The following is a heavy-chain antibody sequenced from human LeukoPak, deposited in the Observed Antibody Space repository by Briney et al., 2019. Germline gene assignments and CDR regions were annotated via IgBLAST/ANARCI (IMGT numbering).Heavy chain of an antibody. CDR2: IYYSGST. CDR3: ARAPYYYDSSGYINWFGP. CDR1: GGSISSHY. V-gene: IGHV4-59*11. J-gene: IGHJ5*02. D-gene: IGHD3-22*01. Sequence: SETLSLTCTVSGGSISSHYWSWIRQPPGKGLEWIGYIYYSGSTNYNPSLKSRVTISVDTSKNQFSLKLSSVTAADAAVYYCARAPYYYDSSGYINWFGPWGQGTLVTVSS.